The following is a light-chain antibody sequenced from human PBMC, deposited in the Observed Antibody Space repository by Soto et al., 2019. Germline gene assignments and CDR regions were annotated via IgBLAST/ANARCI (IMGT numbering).Light chain of an antibody. CDR1: QSVSSSY. Sequence: EIVLTQSPGTLSLSPGERATLSCRASQSVSSSYLAWYQQKPGQAPTLLIFGTSSRATGIPDRFSGSGSGTDFTLTISRLEPEDFAVYYCQQYGSSPRTFGQRTKLEIK. V-gene: IGKV3-20*01. J-gene: IGKJ2*01. CDR2: GTS. CDR3: QQYGSSPRT.